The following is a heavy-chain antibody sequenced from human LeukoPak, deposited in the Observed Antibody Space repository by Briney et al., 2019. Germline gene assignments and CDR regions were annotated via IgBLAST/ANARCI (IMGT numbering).Heavy chain of an antibody. Sequence: GASVKVSCKASGYTFTSYGISWVRQAPGQGLEWMGWISAYNGNTNYAQKLQGRVTMTTDTSTSTACMELGSLRSDDTAVYYCARLPYYYGSGPMDVWGQGTTVTVSS. CDR1: GYTFTSYG. CDR2: ISAYNGNT. V-gene: IGHV1-18*01. D-gene: IGHD3-10*01. J-gene: IGHJ6*02. CDR3: ARLPYYYGSGPMDV.